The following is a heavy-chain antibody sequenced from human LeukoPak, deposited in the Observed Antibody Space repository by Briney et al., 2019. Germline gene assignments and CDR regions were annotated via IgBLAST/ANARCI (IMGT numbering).Heavy chain of an antibody. D-gene: IGHD3-9*01. V-gene: IGHV3-11*04. CDR1: GFTFSDYY. CDR3: AAYNILTGSFDY. CDR2: ISSSGSTI. J-gene: IGHJ4*02. Sequence: GGSLRLSCAASGFTFSDYYMSWIRQAPGKGLEWVSYISSSGSTIYYADSVKGRITISRDNAKNSLYLQMNSLTVEDTAVYFCAAYNILTGSFDYWGQGALVTVSS.